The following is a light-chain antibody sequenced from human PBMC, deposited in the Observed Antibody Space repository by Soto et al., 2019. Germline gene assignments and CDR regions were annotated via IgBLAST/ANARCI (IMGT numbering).Light chain of an antibody. J-gene: IGKJ4*01. CDR3: QQYAASPLT. CDR1: QTVGRNY. CDR2: HAS. Sequence: EIVLTQSPGTLSLSPGERATLSCRASQTVGRNYLAWYQQKPGQAPRLLIYHASNRATGIPDRFSGSGSGTDFTLTISRLEPEDLVMYYCQQYAASPLTFGGGAKVEI. V-gene: IGKV3-20*01.